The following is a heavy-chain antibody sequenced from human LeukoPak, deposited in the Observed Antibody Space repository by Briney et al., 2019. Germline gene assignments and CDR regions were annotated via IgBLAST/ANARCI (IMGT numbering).Heavy chain of an antibody. D-gene: IGHD3-22*01. Sequence: TLSLTCAVSGGSISSGGYSWSWIRQPPGKGLEWIGYIYHSGSTYYNPSLKSRVTISVDRSKNQFSLKLSSVTAADTAVYYCARCRPYYDSSGYYYALDAFDIWGQGTMVTVSS. V-gene: IGHV4-30-2*01. CDR3: ARCRPYYDSSGYYYALDAFDI. J-gene: IGHJ3*02. CDR2: IYHSGST. CDR1: GGSISSGGYS.